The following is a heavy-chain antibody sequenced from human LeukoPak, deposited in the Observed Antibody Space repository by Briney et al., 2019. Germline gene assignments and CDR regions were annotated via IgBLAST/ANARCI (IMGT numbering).Heavy chain of an antibody. D-gene: IGHD1-26*01. J-gene: IGHJ1*01. Sequence: SVKVSCKASGGTFSSYAISWVRQAPGQGLEWMGGIIPIFGTANYAQKFQGRVTITTDESTSTAYMELSSLRSEDTAVYYCARSVDGGSYRRAEYFQHWGQGTLVTVSS. CDR3: ARSVDGGSYRRAEYFQH. CDR2: IIPIFGTA. CDR1: GGTFSSYA. V-gene: IGHV1-69*05.